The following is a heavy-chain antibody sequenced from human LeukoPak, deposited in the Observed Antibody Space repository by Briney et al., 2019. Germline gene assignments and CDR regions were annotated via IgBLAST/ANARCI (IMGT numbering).Heavy chain of an antibody. CDR3: ARGKLGDDYYDSSGYYPLFDY. J-gene: IGHJ4*02. CDR1: GGSISSYY. CDR2: IYYSGST. V-gene: IGHV4-59*01. Sequence: PSETLSLTCTVSGGSISSYYWSWIRQPPGKGLEWIGYIYYSGSTNYNPSLKSRVTISVDTSKNQFSLKLSSVTAADTAVYYCARGKLGDDYYDSSGYYPLFDYWGQGTLATVSS. D-gene: IGHD3-22*01.